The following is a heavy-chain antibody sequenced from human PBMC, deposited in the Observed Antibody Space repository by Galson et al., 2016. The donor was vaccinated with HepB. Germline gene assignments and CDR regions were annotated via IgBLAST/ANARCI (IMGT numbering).Heavy chain of an antibody. CDR2: IWYDGSNN. D-gene: IGHD5-12*01. J-gene: IGHJ4*02. CDR1: GFTFSTYG. Sequence: SLRLSCAASGFTFSTYGMHWVRQAPGKGLEWVAVIWYDGSNNYYADSVRGRFTISRDNSKNTLYLQMNSLRAEDTAVYYCASEAPILAPTLDYWGQGTLVIVSS. CDR3: ASEAPILAPTLDY. V-gene: IGHV3-33*01.